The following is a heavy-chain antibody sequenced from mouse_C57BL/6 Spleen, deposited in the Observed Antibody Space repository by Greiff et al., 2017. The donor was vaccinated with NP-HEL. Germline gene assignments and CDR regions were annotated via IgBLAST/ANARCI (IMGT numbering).Heavy chain of an antibody. Sequence: QVQLQQSGAELVRPGTSVKVSCKASGYAFTNYLIEWVKQRPGQGLEWIGVINPGSGGTNYNEKFKGKATLTADKSSSTAYMQLSSLTSEDSAVYFCAIGGDSMDYWGQGTSVTVSS. CDR3: AIGGDSMDY. J-gene: IGHJ4*01. V-gene: IGHV1-54*01. CDR1: GYAFTNYL. CDR2: INPGSGGT.